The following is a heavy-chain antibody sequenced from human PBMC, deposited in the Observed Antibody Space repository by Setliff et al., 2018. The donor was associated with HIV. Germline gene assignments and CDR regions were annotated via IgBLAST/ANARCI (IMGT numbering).Heavy chain of an antibody. D-gene: IGHD3-10*01. CDR3: ARSSYYYGSGLDS. J-gene: IGHJ5*02. V-gene: IGHV4-59*11. CDR2: MYYGGSA. CDR1: GGSISNHF. Sequence: SETLSLTCTVSGGSISNHFWTWIRQSPGKGLEWIGSMYYGGSATYNPSLKSRVTISIDTSKSQFSLKLSSATAADTAVYYCARSSYYYGSGLDSWGQGTLVTVSS.